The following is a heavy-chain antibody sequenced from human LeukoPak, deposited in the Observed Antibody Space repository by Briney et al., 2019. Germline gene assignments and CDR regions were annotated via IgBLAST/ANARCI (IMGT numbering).Heavy chain of an antibody. CDR1: GYTFTSYY. CDR3: AKVPETYYYDSSGYGNMGFDY. D-gene: IGHD3-22*01. J-gene: IGHJ4*02. CDR2: ISPSGGST. V-gene: IGHV1-46*01. Sequence: ASVKVSCKASGYTFTSYYMHWVRQAPGQGLEWMGIISPSGGSTSYAQKFQGRVTMTRDTSTNTVYMELSSLRSEDTAVYYCAKVPETYYYDSSGYGNMGFDYWGQGTLVTVSS.